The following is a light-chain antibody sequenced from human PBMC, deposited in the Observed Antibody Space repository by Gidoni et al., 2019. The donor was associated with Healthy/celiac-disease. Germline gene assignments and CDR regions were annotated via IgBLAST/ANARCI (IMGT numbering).Light chain of an antibody. J-gene: IGKJ1*01. CDR3: QQRSNGPT. V-gene: IGKV3-11*01. CDR1: QSVSSY. Sequence: EIVLTQSPATLSLSPGERATLSCRASQSVSSYLAWYQQKPGQAPRLLISDASNRATGIPARFSGSGSGTDFTLTISSLEPEDVAVYYCQQRSNGPTFGQGTKVEIK. CDR2: DAS.